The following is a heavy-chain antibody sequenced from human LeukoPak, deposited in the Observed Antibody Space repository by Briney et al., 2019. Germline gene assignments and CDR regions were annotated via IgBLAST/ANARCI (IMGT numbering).Heavy chain of an antibody. J-gene: IGHJ6*03. Sequence: SETLSLTCAVYGGSFSGYYWSWIRQPPGKGLEWIGEINHIGSTNYDPSLRSRVTISVDTSKNQFSLTLTSATAADTAVYFCARLGSVGYYNYQYMDTWGNGSTVTVSS. CDR1: GGSFSGYY. D-gene: IGHD6-13*01. CDR2: INHIGST. CDR3: ARLGSVGYYNYQYMDT. V-gene: IGHV4-34*01.